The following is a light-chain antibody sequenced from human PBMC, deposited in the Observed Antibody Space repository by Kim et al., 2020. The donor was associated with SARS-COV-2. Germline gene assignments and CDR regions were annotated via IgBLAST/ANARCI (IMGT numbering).Light chain of an antibody. Sequence: IVMTQSPDSLTLSLGARATINCKSSQSLVDRTNNKSSLAWYQQKPGQPPKLLIYWASTREYGVPDRFSGSGSATDFTLTINSLEAEDVAVYYCQQYYSLTTFGGGTKVDIK. CDR2: WAS. CDR3: QQYYSLTT. V-gene: IGKV4-1*01. CDR1: QSLVDRTNNKSS. J-gene: IGKJ4*01.